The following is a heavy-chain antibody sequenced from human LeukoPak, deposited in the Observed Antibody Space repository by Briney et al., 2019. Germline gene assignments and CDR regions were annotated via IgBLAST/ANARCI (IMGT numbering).Heavy chain of an antibody. V-gene: IGHV1-2*02. CDR3: ASPASGYSSNGDEGPGCD. J-gene: IGHJ4*02. D-gene: IGHD6-13*01. Sequence: ASVKVSCKASGYTFTLYYVHWVRQVPGQGLEWIGCITPHSGGTYYAQSLQGRVTMTRDTSITTAYLEMSRLRSDDTAVYYCASPASGYSSNGDEGPGCDCGQRTPVTVSP. CDR1: GYTFTLYY. CDR2: ITPHSGGT.